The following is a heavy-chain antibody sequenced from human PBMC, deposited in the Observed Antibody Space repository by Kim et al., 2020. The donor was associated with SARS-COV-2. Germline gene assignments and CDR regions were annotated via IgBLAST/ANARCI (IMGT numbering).Heavy chain of an antibody. Sequence: QKLQGRVTMTTDTSTSTAYMELRSLRSDDTAVYYCARSSVTKPNNWFDPWGQGTLVTVSS. CDR3: ARSSVTKPNNWFDP. V-gene: IGHV1-18*01. D-gene: IGHD4-4*01. J-gene: IGHJ5*02.